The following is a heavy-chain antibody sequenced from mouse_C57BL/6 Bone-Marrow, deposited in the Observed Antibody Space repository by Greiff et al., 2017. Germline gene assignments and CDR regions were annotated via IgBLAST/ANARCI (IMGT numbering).Heavy chain of an antibody. CDR3: ARYPPDYIDY. V-gene: IGHV1-64*01. J-gene: IGHJ2*01. Sequence: QVHLKQPGAELVKPGASVKLSCKASGYTFTSYWMHWVKQRPGQGLEWIGMIHPNSGSTNYNEKFKSKATLTVDKSSSTAYMQLSSLTSEDSAVYYCARYPPDYIDYWGQGTTRTVSS. CDR1: GYTFTSYW. CDR2: IHPNSGST.